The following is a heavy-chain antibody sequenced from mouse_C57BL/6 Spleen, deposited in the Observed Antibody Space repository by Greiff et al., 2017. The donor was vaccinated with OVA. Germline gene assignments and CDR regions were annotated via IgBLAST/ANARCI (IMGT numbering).Heavy chain of an antibody. CDR2: ISAAGSYT. CDR3: ASDGAGGYLDV. D-gene: IGHD2-3*01. CDR1: GSTFSSYA. J-gene: IGHJ1*03. V-gene: IGHV5-4*03. Sequence: EVKLVESGGGLVKPGGSLKLSCAASGSTFSSYAMSWVRQTPEKRLGWVATISAAGSYTYYTQNVKGRFTIPRDNAKNNLYLHTGHLKSEDTAMCYCASDGAGGYLDVWGKGTTVTVSS.